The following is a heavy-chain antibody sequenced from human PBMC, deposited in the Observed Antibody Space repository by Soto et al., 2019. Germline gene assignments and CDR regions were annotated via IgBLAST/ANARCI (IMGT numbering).Heavy chain of an antibody. CDR3: ATDGSYAQHV. V-gene: IGHV3-74*01. CDR2: INSDGTTT. Sequence: EVQLVVSGGGLVQPGGSLRLSCAASGFTFSNIWIHWVRQAPGKGLVWVSHINSDGTTTTYADSVKGRFTISRDNAKNTVHLQMNSLRAEDTAVYYCATDGSYAQHVWGQGTTVTVSS. CDR1: GFTFSNIW. J-gene: IGHJ6*02. D-gene: IGHD2-2*01.